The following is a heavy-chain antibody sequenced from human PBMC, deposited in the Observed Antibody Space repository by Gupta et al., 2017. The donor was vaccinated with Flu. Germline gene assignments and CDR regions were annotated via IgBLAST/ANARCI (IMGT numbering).Heavy chain of an antibody. Sequence: QVQLQESGPGLVKPSETLSLTCTVSGGSISSYYWSWIRQPPGKGLEWIGYIYYSGSTNYNPSLKSRVTISVDTSKNQFSLKLSSVTAADTAVYYCARHIYSSSSPYFDYWGQGTLVTVSS. D-gene: IGHD6-6*01. J-gene: IGHJ4*02. V-gene: IGHV4-59*08. CDR2: IYYSGST. CDR1: GGSISSYY. CDR3: ARHIYSSSSPYFDY.